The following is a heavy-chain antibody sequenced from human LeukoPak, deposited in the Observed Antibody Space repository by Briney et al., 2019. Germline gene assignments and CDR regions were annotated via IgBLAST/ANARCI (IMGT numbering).Heavy chain of an antibody. CDR2: INPDGSTT. V-gene: IGHV3-74*01. CDR3: AKDLHYGSADY. J-gene: IGHJ4*02. CDR1: GFTFSNYW. Sequence: PGGSLRLSCAASGFTFSNYWMHWVRQDPGKGLVWVSIINPDGSTTNYADSVKGRFTISRDNAKNALYLQMNSLRAEDTAVYYCAKDLHYGSADYWGQGTLVTVSS. D-gene: IGHD3-10*01.